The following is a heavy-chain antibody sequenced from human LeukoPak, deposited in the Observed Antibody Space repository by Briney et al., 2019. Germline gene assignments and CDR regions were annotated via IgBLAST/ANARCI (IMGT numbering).Heavy chain of an antibody. CDR1: GGSISSYY. V-gene: IGHV4-59*01. J-gene: IGHJ3*02. Sequence: SETLSLTCTVSGGSISSYYWSWIRQPPGKGLEWIGYIYYGGSTNYNPSLESRVTISVDTSKNQFSLKLSSATAADTAVYYCAREGSGSWSAFDIWGQGTMVTVSS. CDR3: AREGSGSWSAFDI. CDR2: IYYGGST. D-gene: IGHD3-10*01.